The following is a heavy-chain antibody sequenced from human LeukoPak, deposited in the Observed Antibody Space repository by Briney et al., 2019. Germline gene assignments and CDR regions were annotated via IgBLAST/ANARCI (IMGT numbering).Heavy chain of an antibody. CDR1: GGTFSSYD. D-gene: IGHD2-2*01. J-gene: IGHJ4*02. V-gene: IGHV1-69*06. CDR3: AGGRTDIVVVPATLRNCYFDY. Sequence: EASVKVSCKASGGTFSSYDISWVRQAPGQGLEWMGGIMPMFGKANYAQKFQGRVTTTADKATSTAYMELSSLRSEDTAVYYCAGGRTDIVVVPATLRNCYFDYWGRGTLVTVSS. CDR2: IMPMFGKA.